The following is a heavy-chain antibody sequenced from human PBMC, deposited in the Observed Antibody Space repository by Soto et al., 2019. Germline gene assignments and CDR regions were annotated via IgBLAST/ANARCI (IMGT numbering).Heavy chain of an antibody. V-gene: IGHV3-23*01. CDR2: ISGDGGST. J-gene: IGHJ6*03. CDR3: AKPSSKGYYYMDV. Sequence: PGGSLRLSCAASGFTFSAYCMHWVRQAPGKGLEWVAAISGDGGSTYYADSVKGRFTISRDNSKNTLYLQMNSLRAEDTAVYYCAKPSSKGYYYMDVWGKGTTVTVSS. CDR1: GFTFSAYC. D-gene: IGHD4-4*01.